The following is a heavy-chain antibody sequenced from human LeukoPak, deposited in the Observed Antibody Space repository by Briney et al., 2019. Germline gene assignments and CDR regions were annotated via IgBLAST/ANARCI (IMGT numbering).Heavy chain of an antibody. D-gene: IGHD6-13*01. CDR2: IRSTTGKYAT. CDR3: TRLEAAADSDY. J-gene: IGHJ4*02. V-gene: IGHV3-73*01. Sequence: GGSLKLSCAASGFTLSGSPIHWVRQASGKGLEWVGRIRSTTGKYATAYTATVKGRYTPSRDDSKNTSYLQMNSLKTEDTAMYYCTRLEAAADSDYWGQGTLVTVSS. CDR1: GFTLSGSP.